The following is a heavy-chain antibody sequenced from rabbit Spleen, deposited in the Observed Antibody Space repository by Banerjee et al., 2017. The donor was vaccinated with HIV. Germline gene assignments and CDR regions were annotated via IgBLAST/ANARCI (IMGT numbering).Heavy chain of an antibody. Sequence: QSLEESGGDLVKPGASLTLTRIASGVSFSGDSFSGDSYMCWVRQAPGKGLEWIVCIDTGSSGFTYFASWAKGRFTVSKTSSTTVTLQMTSLTAADTATYFCARDTGSSFSSYGMDLWGPGTLFTVS. V-gene: IGHV1S40*01. CDR1: GVSFSGDSFSGDSY. CDR3: ARDTGSSFSSYGMDL. CDR2: IDTGSSGFT. J-gene: IGHJ6*01. D-gene: IGHD8-1*01.